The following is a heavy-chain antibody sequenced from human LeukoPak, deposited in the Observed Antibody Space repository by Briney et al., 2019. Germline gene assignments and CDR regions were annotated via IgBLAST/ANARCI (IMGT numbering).Heavy chain of an antibody. CDR1: GFTFSNYG. J-gene: IGHJ4*02. CDR3: ARHYSGSYLGDY. V-gene: IGHV3-33*01. D-gene: IGHD1-26*01. Sequence: GGSLRLSCAASGFTFSNYGMHWVRQAPGKGLEWVAIVWFDGSIEFYADSVKGRFTISRDNSKNTLYVQMNSLRAEDTAVYYCARHYSGSYLGDYWGQGTLVTVSS. CDR2: VWFDGSIE.